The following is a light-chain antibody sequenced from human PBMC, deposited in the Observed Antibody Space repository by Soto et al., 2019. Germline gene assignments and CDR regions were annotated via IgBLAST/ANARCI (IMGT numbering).Light chain of an antibody. CDR3: CSYAGSNTWV. J-gene: IGLJ3*02. CDR2: EGS. CDR1: RSDVGNYHL. Sequence: QSVLTQRASVSGSPGQSITISCTGTRSDVGNYHLVSWYQQHPGKPPKLMIYEGSKRPSGVSNRFSGSKSDNTASLTISGLQAEDEADYYCCSYAGSNTWVFGGGTKLTVL. V-gene: IGLV2-23*01.